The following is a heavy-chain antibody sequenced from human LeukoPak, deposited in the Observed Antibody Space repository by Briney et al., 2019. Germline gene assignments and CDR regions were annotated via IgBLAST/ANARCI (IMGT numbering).Heavy chain of an antibody. D-gene: IGHD2-8*01. CDR2: ISGSGGST. Sequence: PGGSLRLSCAASGFTFSSYAMSWVRQAPGKGLEWVSAISGSGGSTYYADSVKGRFTISRDNSKNTLYLQMNSLRAEDTAVYYCAKEITPYCTNGLCYTREAPFDYWGQGTLVTVSS. CDR1: GFTFSSYA. J-gene: IGHJ4*02. CDR3: AKEITPYCTNGLCYTREAPFDY. V-gene: IGHV3-23*01.